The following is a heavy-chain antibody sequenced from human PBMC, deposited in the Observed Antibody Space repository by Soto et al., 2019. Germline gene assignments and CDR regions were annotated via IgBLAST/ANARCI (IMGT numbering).Heavy chain of an antibody. J-gene: IGHJ6*02. CDR2: INPNSGGT. V-gene: IGHV1-2*04. D-gene: IGHD6-13*01. Sequence: ASVKVSCKASGYTFTGYYMHWVRQAPGQGLEWMGWINPNSGGTNYAQKFQGWVTMTRDTSISTAYMELSRLRSDDTAVYYCARDIAAAGEPPLNYYYGMDVWGQGTTVTVSS. CDR1: GYTFTGYY. CDR3: ARDIAAAGEPPLNYYYGMDV.